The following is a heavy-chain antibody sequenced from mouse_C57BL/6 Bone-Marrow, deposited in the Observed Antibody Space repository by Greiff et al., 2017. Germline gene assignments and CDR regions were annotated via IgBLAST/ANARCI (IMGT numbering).Heavy chain of an antibody. CDR3: TTYGYYPWFAY. J-gene: IGHJ3*01. Sequence: EVQLVESGAELVRPGASVKLSCTASGFNIKDDYMHWVKQRPEQGLEWIGWIDPENGDTEYASKFQGKATITADTSSNTAYLQLRSLTSEDTAVYYCTTYGYYPWFAYWGQGTLVTVSA. CDR1: GFNIKDDY. CDR2: IDPENGDT. V-gene: IGHV14-4*01. D-gene: IGHD2-3*01.